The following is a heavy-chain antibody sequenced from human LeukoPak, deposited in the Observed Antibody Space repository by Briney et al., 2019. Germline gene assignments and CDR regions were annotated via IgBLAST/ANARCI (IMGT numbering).Heavy chain of an antibody. D-gene: IGHD3-22*01. Sequence: PGGSLRLSCAASGFTFTTYWMSWVRQAPGKGLEWVANIQQDGTEKYYVDSVKGRFTISRDNAKNSLYLQMNSLRAEDTAVYYCARDPHYYDSSGYDYWGQGTLVTVSS. CDR3: ARDPHYYDSSGYDY. CDR1: GFTFTTYW. V-gene: IGHV3-7*01. J-gene: IGHJ4*02. CDR2: IQQDGTEK.